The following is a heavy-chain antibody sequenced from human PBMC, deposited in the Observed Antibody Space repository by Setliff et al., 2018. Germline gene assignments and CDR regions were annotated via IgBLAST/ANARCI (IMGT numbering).Heavy chain of an antibody. CDR3: ARGYFDY. CDR2: INPGGGST. Sequence: ASVKVSCKASGYTFTNHYMHWVRQAPGQGLEWMGMINPGGGSTTYAQKFQGRVTMTRDTSTSTVYMELSSLRTEDTAVYYCARGYFDYWGQGTLVTVSS. V-gene: IGHV1-46*01. CDR1: GYTFTNHY. J-gene: IGHJ4*02.